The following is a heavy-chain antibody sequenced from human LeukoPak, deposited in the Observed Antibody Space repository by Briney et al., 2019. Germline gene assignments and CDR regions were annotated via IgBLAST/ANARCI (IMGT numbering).Heavy chain of an antibody. V-gene: IGHV4-34*01. CDR1: GGSFIGYH. CDR3: ARDPTTVVTTPYYFDD. Sequence: SETLSLTCAVSGGSFIGYHWNWIRQPPGNGLEWIVEINHRGSTNYNPSLKSRVTLSVDTSKNQFSLRLRSVTVADTAVYYCARDPTTVVTTPYYFDDWGQGTLVTVSS. D-gene: IGHD4-23*01. J-gene: IGHJ4*02. CDR2: INHRGST.